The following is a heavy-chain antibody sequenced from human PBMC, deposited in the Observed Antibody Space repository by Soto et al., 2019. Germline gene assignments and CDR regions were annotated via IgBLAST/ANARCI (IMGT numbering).Heavy chain of an antibody. CDR1: GFTFDDYA. V-gene: IGHV3-9*01. D-gene: IGHD3-22*01. CDR3: ARFYYDSSGYLPSPYYYYYGMDV. J-gene: IGHJ6*02. CDR2: ICWNSGRI. Sequence: GGSLRLSCAASGFTFDDYAMHWVRQAPGKGLEWVSGICWNSGRIGYADSVKGRFTISRDNAKNSLYLQMNSLRAEDTAVYYCARFYYDSSGYLPSPYYYYYGMDVWGQGTTVTVSS.